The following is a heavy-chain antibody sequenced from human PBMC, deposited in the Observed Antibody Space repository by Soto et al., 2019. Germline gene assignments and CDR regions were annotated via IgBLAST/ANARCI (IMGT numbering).Heavy chain of an antibody. CDR1: GGSISSSSYY. D-gene: IGHD3-10*01. CDR2: IYYSGST. V-gene: IGHV4-39*01. J-gene: IGHJ2*01. Sequence: QLQLQESGPGLVKPSETLSLTCTVSGGSISSSSYYWGWIRQPPGKGLEWIGSIYYSGSTYYNPSLKSRVTISVDTSKNQFSLKLSSVTAADTAAYYCATHPTGVGYWYFDLWGRGTLVTVSS. CDR3: ATHPTGVGYWYFDL.